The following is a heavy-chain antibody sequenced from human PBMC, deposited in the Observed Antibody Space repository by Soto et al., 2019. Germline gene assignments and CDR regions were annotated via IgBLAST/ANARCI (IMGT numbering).Heavy chain of an antibody. CDR2: ISPYNGNT. D-gene: IGHD2-2*01. V-gene: IGHV1-18*01. CDR3: AGWECSSTSCRSNAFDI. J-gene: IGHJ3*02. Sequence: QVHLVQSGAEVKKPGASVKVSCKASAYSFTRYGISWVRQAPGQGLEWMGWISPYNGNTNYAQKLQGRVTMTTDTSTSTAYMELRSLRSDDTAVYYCAGWECSSTSCRSNAFDIWGQGTMVTVSS. CDR1: AYSFTRYG.